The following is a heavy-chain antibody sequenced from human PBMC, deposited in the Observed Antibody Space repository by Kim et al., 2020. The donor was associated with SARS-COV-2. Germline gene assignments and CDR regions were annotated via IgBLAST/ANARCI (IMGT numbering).Heavy chain of an antibody. Sequence: PPLKSRVTISVDTSKNQFSLKLSSVTAADTAVYYCARHDLSGGHKSGFDPWGQGTLVTVSS. CDR3: ARHDLSGGHKSGFDP. D-gene: IGHD2-15*01. J-gene: IGHJ5*02. V-gene: IGHV4-39*01.